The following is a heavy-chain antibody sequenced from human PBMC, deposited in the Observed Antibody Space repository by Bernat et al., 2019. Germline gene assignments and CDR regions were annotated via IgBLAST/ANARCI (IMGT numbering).Heavy chain of an antibody. J-gene: IGHJ4*02. CDR3: ARIRGYSYGQIDY. V-gene: IGHV3-33*01. CDR1: GFTFSSYG. D-gene: IGHD5-18*01. Sequence: QVQLVESGGGVVQPGRSLRLSCAASGFTFSSYGMHWVRQAPGKGLEWVAVIWYDGSNKYYAASVKGRFTISGDNSKNTLYLQMNSLRAEDTAVYYCARIRGYSYGQIDYWGQGTLVTVSS. CDR2: IWYDGSNK.